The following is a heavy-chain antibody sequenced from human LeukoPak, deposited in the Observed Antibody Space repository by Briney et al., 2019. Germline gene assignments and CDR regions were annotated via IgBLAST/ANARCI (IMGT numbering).Heavy chain of an antibody. CDR1: GFTFSSYW. Sequence: PGGSLRLSCAASGFTFSSYWMTWVRQAEGKGLEWVANIRQDGGEKKYVDSVKGRFTISRDNSKNTLYLQMNSLRAEDTAVYYCAKDPVSSSGWSNWFDPWGQGTLVTVSS. D-gene: IGHD6-19*01. CDR2: IRQDGGEK. CDR3: AKDPVSSSGWSNWFDP. J-gene: IGHJ5*02. V-gene: IGHV3-7*03.